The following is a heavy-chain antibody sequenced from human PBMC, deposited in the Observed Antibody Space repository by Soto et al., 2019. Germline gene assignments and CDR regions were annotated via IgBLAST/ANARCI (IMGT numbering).Heavy chain of an antibody. J-gene: IGHJ6*04. Sequence: EVQLVESGGGLIQPGGSLRLSCAASGFTVSSNYMSWVRQAPGKGLEWVSVIYSGGSTYYADSVKGRFTISRDNSKNTMYLQMNSLRAEDTAVYYCARDGYYDFWSGYRVDGMDVWGKGTTVTVSS. D-gene: IGHD3-3*01. V-gene: IGHV3-53*01. CDR1: GFTVSSNY. CDR2: IYSGGST. CDR3: ARDGYYDFWSGYRVDGMDV.